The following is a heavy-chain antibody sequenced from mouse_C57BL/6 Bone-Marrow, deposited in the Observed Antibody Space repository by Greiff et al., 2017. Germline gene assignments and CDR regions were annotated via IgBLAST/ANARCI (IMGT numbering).Heavy chain of an antibody. CDR1: GFTFSNYW. CDR3: TRDDYYAVGY. CDR2: IRLKSDNYAT. D-gene: IGHD3-3*01. V-gene: IGHV6-3*01. J-gene: IGHJ4*01. Sequence: EVKVVESGGGLVQPGGSMKLSCVASGFTFSNYWMNWVRQSPEKGLEWVAQIRLKSDNYATHYAVYVKGRFTISRDDSKSSVYLQMISLRADDTGIYYCTRDDYYAVGYWDQGPAVTVSA.